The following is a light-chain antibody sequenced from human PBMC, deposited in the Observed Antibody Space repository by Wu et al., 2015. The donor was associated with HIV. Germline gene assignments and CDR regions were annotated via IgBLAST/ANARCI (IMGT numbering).Light chain of an antibody. CDR1: HILTTDY. CDR2: GAS. CDR3: QQYGISPIT. Sequence: ELVLTQSPGTLSLSPGERATLSCRASHILTTDYLAWYQQKPGQAPRLLIYGASRRATGNPDRFSGSGSGTDFTLTISRLDPEDFAVYYCQQYGISPITFGQGTRLENK. J-gene: IGKJ5*01. V-gene: IGKV3-20*01.